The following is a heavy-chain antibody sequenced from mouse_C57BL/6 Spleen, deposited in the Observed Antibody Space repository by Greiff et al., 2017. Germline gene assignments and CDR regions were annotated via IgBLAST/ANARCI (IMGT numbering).Heavy chain of an antibody. D-gene: IGHD2-12*01. J-gene: IGHJ4*01. CDR3: TTDSYYKFDYYAMDY. V-gene: IGHV14-4*01. Sequence: VQLQQSGAELVRPGASVKLSCTASGFNIKDDYMHWVKQRPEQGLEWIGWLDPENGDTEYASKFQGKATLTADTSSNTAYLQLSSLTSEDTAVYYCTTDSYYKFDYYAMDYWGQGTSVTVSS. CDR2: LDPENGDT. CDR1: GFNIKDDY.